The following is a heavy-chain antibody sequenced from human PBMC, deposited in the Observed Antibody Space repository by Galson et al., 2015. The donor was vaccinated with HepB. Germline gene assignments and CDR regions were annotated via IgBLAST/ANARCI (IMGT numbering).Heavy chain of an antibody. CDR3: ASFGDSSRGLYYYMDV. Sequence: QSGAEVKKPGASVKVSCKASGYTFTSYAMHWVRQAPGQRLEWMGWINAGNGNTKYSQKFQGRVTITRDTSASTAYMELSSLRSEDTAVYYCASFGDSSRGLYYYMDVWGKGTTVTVSS. V-gene: IGHV1-3*01. CDR2: INAGNGNT. CDR1: GYTFTSYA. J-gene: IGHJ6*03. D-gene: IGHD6-13*01.